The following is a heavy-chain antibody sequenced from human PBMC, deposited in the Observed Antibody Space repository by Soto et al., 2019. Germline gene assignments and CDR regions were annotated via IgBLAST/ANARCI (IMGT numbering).Heavy chain of an antibody. CDR1: GFTFSRFD. CDR2: ISLGGGST. D-gene: IGHD2-15*01. CDR3: AKTVSIAVVAAPNFDS. J-gene: IGHJ4*02. V-gene: IGHV3-23*04. Sequence: EVQLVESGGGFVQPGGSLRLSCTASGFTFSRFDMSWVRQAPGKGLQWVAGISLGGGSTYYTDSVKGRFTISRDNSENTLYLQMNSLRGEDTAVYYCAKTVSIAVVAAPNFDSWGQGTLVTVSS.